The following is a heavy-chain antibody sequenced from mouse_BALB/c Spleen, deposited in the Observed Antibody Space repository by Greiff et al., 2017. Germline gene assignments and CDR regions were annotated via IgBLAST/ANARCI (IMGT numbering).Heavy chain of an antibody. J-gene: IGHJ4*01. CDR3: ARYDYDLYYYAMDY. V-gene: IGHV5-6-5*01. CDR1: GFTFSSYA. D-gene: IGHD2-4*01. CDR2: ISSGGST. Sequence: EVMLVESGGGLVKPGGSLKLSCAASGFTFSSYAMSWVRQTPEKRLEWVASISSGGSTYYPDSVKGRFTISRDNAKNTLYLQMSSLRSEDTAMYYCARYDYDLYYYAMDYWGQGTSVTVSS.